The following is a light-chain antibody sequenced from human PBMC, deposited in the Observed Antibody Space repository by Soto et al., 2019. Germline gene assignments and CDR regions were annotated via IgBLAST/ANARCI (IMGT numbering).Light chain of an antibody. CDR2: GAS. V-gene: IGKV3-20*01. CDR1: QSVSSSY. J-gene: IGKJ2*01. CDR3: QQYGSSLMYT. Sequence: EIVLTQSPGTLSLSPGERATFSCRASQSVSSSYLAWYQQKPGQAPRLLIYGASSRATGIPDRFSGSGSGTDFTLTISRLEPEEFAVYYCQQYGSSLMYTFGQGTKLEIK.